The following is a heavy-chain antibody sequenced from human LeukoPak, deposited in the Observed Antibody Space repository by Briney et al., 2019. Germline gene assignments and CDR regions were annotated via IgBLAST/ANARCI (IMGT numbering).Heavy chain of an antibody. D-gene: IGHD3-22*01. J-gene: IGHJ1*01. CDR2: ISAYNGNT. CDR1: GYTFTNYG. V-gene: IGHV1-18*01. Sequence: ASVKVSCKPSGYTFTNYGITWVRQAPGQGLEWMGWISAYNGNTNYAQKLQGRVTMTTDTYTSPAYLELRSLRSDDTAVYYCAREYYYGSSGYCPLQHWGQGTLVTVSS. CDR3: AREYYYGSSGYCPLQH.